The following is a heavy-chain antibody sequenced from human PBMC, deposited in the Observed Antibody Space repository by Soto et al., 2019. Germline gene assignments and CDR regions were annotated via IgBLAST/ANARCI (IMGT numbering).Heavy chain of an antibody. V-gene: IGHV1-69*01. Sequence: QVQVVQSGVEVRRPGSSVKVSCKASGDTFKNCVISWVRQAPGQGLEWMGGIIPLFGTTDFAQRFQGRLNITTDESTTTAYMELSRLRSEDTATYYCAAELGFGELYVVWGQGTTVIVSS. CDR3: AAELGFGELYVV. CDR2: IIPLFGTT. D-gene: IGHD3-10*01. J-gene: IGHJ6*02. CDR1: GDTFKNCV.